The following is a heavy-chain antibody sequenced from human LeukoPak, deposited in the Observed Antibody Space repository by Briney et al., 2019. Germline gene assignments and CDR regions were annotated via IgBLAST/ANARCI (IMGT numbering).Heavy chain of an antibody. CDR1: GFTFDDYA. CDR3: ARGSGWKPIDY. J-gene: IGHJ4*02. V-gene: IGHV3-9*01. CDR2: ISWNSGSI. D-gene: IGHD6-25*01. Sequence: PGRSLRLSCAASGFTFDDYAMHWVRQAPGKGLEWVSGISWNSGSIGYADSVKGRFTISRDNAKNSLYLQMNSLRAEDTALYYCARGSGWKPIDYWGQGTLVTVSS.